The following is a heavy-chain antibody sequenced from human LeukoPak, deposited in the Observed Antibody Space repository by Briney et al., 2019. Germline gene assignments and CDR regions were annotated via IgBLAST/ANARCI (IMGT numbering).Heavy chain of an antibody. J-gene: IGHJ4*02. CDR3: ARDDRGYCSDGTCYSLWDH. CDR2: IRHGGGKT. Sequence: GGALRLSCAASGFTLSNYGMHWVRQAPGKGLEWVAFIRHGGGKTNYADSVKGRFTISRDNSKNTLYLQMSSLRVEDTAVHYCARDDRGYCSDGTCYSLWDHWGQGTLVTASS. V-gene: IGHV3-30*02. CDR1: GFTLSNYG. D-gene: IGHD2-15*01.